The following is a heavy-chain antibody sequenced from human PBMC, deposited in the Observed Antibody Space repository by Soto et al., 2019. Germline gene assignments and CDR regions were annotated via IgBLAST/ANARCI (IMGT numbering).Heavy chain of an antibody. CDR2: TYYRSEWYN. CDR3: AREAWATLSNVYSYGTEV. CDR1: GDSVSSISAA. D-gene: IGHD7-27*01. J-gene: IGHJ6*02. V-gene: IGHV6-1*01. Sequence: SQTLSLTCVISGDSVSSISAAWTWIRQSPSRGLEWLGRTYYRSEWYNDYAASVKSRITIKPDTSRNQFTLHLNSVTPEDTAVYYCAREAWATLSNVYSYGTEVWGQGTTVTVSS.